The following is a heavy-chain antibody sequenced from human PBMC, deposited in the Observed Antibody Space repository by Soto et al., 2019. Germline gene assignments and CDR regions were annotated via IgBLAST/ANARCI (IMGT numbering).Heavy chain of an antibody. CDR1: GYSFTSYW. CDR2: IYPGDSDT. CDR3: AGGGVRGVITRTRDYYGMDV. D-gene: IGHD3-10*01. J-gene: IGHJ6*02. Sequence: PGESLKISCKGSGYSFTSYWIGWVRQMPGKGLELMGIIYPGDSDTRYSPSFQGQVTISADKSISTAYLQWSSLKASDTAIYYCAGGGVRGVITRTRDYYGMDVWGQGTTVTVSS. V-gene: IGHV5-51*01.